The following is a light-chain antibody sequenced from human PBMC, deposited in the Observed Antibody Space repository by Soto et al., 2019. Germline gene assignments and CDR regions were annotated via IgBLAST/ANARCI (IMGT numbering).Light chain of an antibody. Sequence: QSVLIQPPSVSGSPGQSVTISCTGTSSDVGSYDYVSWYQQHPGTVPKPMIYNVNTRPSGVPDRFSGSKSGNTASLTISGLLEDDEADYFCASLRSGTILVFGSGTKVTVL. J-gene: IGLJ1*01. CDR2: NVN. CDR1: SSDVGSYDY. CDR3: ASLRSGTILV. V-gene: IGLV2-18*02.